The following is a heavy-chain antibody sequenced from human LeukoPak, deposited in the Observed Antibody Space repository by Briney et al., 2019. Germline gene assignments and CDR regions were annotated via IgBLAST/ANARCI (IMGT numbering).Heavy chain of an antibody. J-gene: IGHJ6*04. D-gene: IGHD3-10*01. CDR2: IYYSGST. Sequence: SETLPLTCTVSGGSISSYYWSWIRQPPGKGLEWIGYIYYSGSTNYNPSLKSRVTISVDTSKNQFSLKLSSVTAADTAVYYCAALRGAYYYYGMDVWGKGTTVTVSS. CDR1: GGSISSYY. CDR3: AALRGAYYYYGMDV. V-gene: IGHV4-59*01.